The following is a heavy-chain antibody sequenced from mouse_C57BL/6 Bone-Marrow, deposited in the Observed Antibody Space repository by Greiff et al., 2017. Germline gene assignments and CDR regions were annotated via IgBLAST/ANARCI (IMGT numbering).Heavy chain of an antibody. Sequence: EVKVVESGGGFVQPGESLKLSCESNDYEFPSHYMSWVRKTPEKRLELVVAINSDGGSTYYPDTMERRFIISRDNTKKTLYLQMSGLGCEDTALYYCARQVMVSPVDYWGQGTTLTVSS. V-gene: IGHV5-2*01. CDR3: ARQVMVSPVDY. J-gene: IGHJ2*01. CDR1: DYEFPSHY. D-gene: IGHD2-2*01. CDR2: INSDGGST.